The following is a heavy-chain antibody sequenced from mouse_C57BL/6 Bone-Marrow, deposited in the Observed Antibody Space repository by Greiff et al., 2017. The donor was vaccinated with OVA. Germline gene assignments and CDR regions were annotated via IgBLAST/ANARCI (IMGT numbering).Heavy chain of an antibody. V-gene: IGHV1-4*01. D-gene: IGHD5-2*01. Sequence: VQLQQSGAELARPGASVKMSCKASGYTFTSYTMHWVKQRPGQGLEWIGYINPSSGSTKYNQKFKDKATLTADKSSSTAYVQLSSLTSEDSAVYYCARAGIACFAYWGQGTLVTVSA. CDR3: ARAGIACFAY. J-gene: IGHJ3*01. CDR1: GYTFTSYT. CDR2: INPSSGST.